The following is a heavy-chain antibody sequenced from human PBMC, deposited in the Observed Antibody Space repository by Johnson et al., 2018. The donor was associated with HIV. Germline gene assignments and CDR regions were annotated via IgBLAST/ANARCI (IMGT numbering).Heavy chain of an antibody. J-gene: IGHJ3*02. V-gene: IGHV3-13*01. CDR1: GFTFSSYD. CDR2: IGTAGDT. D-gene: IGHD6-13*01. Sequence: VHLVESGGGLVQPGGSLRLSCAASGFTFSSYDMHWVRQATGKGLEWVSAIGTAGDTYYPGSVKGRFTISRENAKNSLYLQMNSLRAGDTAVYYCANNRQQLSTKDAFDIWCQGTMVTVSS. CDR3: ANNRQQLSTKDAFDI.